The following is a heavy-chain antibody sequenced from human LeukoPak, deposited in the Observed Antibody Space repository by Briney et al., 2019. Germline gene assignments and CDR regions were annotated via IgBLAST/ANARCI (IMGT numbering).Heavy chain of an antibody. V-gene: IGHV4-59*01. CDR2: IYYSGST. Sequence: SETLSLTCTVSGGSISSYYWSLIRQPPGKGLEWIGYIYYSGSTNYNPSLKSRVTISVDTSKNQFSLKLSSVTAADTAVYYCARDPSGSYFDYWGQGTLVTVSS. CDR3: ARDPSGSYFDY. J-gene: IGHJ4*02. D-gene: IGHD1-26*01. CDR1: GGSISSYY.